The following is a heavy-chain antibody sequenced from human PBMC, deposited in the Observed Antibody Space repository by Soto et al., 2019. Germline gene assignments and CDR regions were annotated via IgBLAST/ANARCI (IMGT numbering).Heavy chain of an antibody. V-gene: IGHV3-21*01. CDR1: GFTCSGDR. CDR2: ISASSGYI. D-gene: IGHD6-13*01. J-gene: IGHJ6*02. Sequence: XRSPRVTTRASGFTCSGDRMNWVRQAPGKGREWVSCISASSGYIYYADSVKGRLTISRDNAENSLFLQMTSLRAADTALYYCARDYYSGNWGNVHYYAMDVWGQGTTVTVSS. CDR3: ARDYYSGNWGNVHYYAMDV.